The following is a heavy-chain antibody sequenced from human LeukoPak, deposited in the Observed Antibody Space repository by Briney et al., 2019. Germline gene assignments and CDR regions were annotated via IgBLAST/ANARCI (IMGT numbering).Heavy chain of an antibody. Sequence: PGGSLRLSCAASGSTFSDYYMSWIRQAPGKGLEWVSRINSDGSGTVYADSVKGRFTISRDNAKNTLYLQMNNLRAEDTAVYYCARGRYYYMDVWGQGTTVTVSS. V-gene: IGHV3-74*01. CDR3: ARGRYYYMDV. J-gene: IGHJ6*02. CDR1: GSTFSDYY. CDR2: INSDGSGT.